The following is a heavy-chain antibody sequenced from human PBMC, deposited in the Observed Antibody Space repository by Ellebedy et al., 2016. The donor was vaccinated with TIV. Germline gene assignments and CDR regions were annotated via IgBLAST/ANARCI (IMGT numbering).Heavy chain of an antibody. Sequence: PGGSLRLSCAASGFTFSTYAMHWVRQAPGKGLEWVALVSYGGNDEYYVDSVKGRFTISRDNSKSTLYLQMNSLRPEDTAIYYCARDQWSLGDHYYYGMDVWGQGTMVTVSS. J-gene: IGHJ6*02. CDR2: VSYGGNDE. V-gene: IGHV3-30*01. D-gene: IGHD2-21*02. CDR1: GFTFSTYA. CDR3: ARDQWSLGDHYYYGMDV.